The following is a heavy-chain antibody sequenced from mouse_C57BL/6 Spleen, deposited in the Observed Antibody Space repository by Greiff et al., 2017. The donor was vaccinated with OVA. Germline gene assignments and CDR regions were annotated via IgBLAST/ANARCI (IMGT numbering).Heavy chain of an antibody. Sequence: QVQLQQSGPELVKPGASVKISCKASGYAFSSSWMNWVKQRPGKGLEWIGRIYPGDGDTNYNGKFKGKATLTADKSSSTAYMQLSSLTSEDSAVYFCAREDAMDDWGQGTSVTVSS. J-gene: IGHJ4*01. CDR2: IYPGDGDT. V-gene: IGHV1-82*01. CDR3: AREDAMDD. CDR1: GYAFSSSW.